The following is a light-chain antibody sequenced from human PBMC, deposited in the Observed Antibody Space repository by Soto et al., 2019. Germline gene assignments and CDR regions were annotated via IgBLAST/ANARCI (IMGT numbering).Light chain of an antibody. J-gene: IGKJ1*01. CDR3: QQYNSYSPT. CDR1: QSISVW. CDR2: KAS. V-gene: IGKV1-5*03. Sequence: DIQMTQSPSTLSASLGYRFTITCRASQSISVWLAWYQQKAGKAPNLLIYKASRLESGVPSRFSGSGSETEFTLTISGLQPGDSATYYCQQYNSYSPTFGQGTKVDIK.